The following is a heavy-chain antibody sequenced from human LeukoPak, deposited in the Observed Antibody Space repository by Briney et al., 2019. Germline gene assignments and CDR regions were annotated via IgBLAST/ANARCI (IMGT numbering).Heavy chain of an antibody. J-gene: IGHJ4*02. D-gene: IGHD2-21*01. V-gene: IGHV4-61*02. CDR1: GGSISSGSYY. CDR2: IYTSGST. CDR3: ARDCGGDCYRPLDY. Sequence: SQTLSLTWTVSGGSISSGSYYCSWIRQPAGKGLEWIGRIYTSGSTNYNPSLKSRVTISVDTSKNQFSLKLSSVTAADTAVYYCARDCGGDCYRPLDYWGQGTLVTVSS.